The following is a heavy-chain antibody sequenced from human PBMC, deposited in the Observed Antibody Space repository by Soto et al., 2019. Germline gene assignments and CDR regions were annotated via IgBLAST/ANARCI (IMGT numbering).Heavy chain of an antibody. V-gene: IGHV1-18*01. J-gene: IGHJ3*02. CDR1: GGTFSSYT. CDR3: ARVRDHDAFDI. D-gene: IGHD2-21*01. Sequence: GASVKVSCKASGGTFSSYTISWVRQAPGQGLEWMGWISAYNGNTNYAQKLQGRVTMTTDTSTSTAYMELRSLRSDDTAVYYCARVRDHDAFDIWGQGTMVTVSS. CDR2: ISAYNGNT.